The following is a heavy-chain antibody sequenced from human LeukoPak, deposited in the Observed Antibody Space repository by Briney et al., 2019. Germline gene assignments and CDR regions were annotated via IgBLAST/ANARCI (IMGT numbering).Heavy chain of an antibody. V-gene: IGHV1-69*05. D-gene: IGHD3-22*01. CDR2: IIPIFGTA. J-gene: IGHJ4*02. Sequence: SVKVSCMASLGTFSSYAISWVRQTPGQGLEWMGRIIPIFGTANYTQKFQGRVTITTDESTRTAYMELSSLRSEDTAVYYCARHRANYYDSSGYFSPFAYWGQGTLVTVPS. CDR3: ARHRANYYDSSGYFSPFAY. CDR1: LGTFSSYA.